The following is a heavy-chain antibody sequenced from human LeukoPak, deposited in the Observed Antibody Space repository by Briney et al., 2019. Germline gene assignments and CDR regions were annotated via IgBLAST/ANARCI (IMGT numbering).Heavy chain of an antibody. CDR3: AKFFAPSGGASGWTWAIEC. V-gene: IGHV3-33*06. CDR2: IWYDGSNK. J-gene: IGHJ4*02. Sequence: GGSLRLSCAASGFTFSSYGMHWVRQAPGKGLEWVAVIWYDGSNKYYADSVKGRFTISRDNSKNTLYVQMNSLRAEDTAVYYCAKFFAPSGGASGWTWAIECWGQGTLVTVSS. D-gene: IGHD6-25*01. CDR1: GFTFSSYG.